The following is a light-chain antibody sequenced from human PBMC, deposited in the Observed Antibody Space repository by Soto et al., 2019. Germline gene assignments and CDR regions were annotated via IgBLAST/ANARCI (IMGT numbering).Light chain of an antibody. Sequence: EIVLTQSPGTLSLSPGERATLSCRASQSVSSSYLAWYQQRPGQPPRLLIYGASSRAIGIPDRFTGSGSGPDFTLTISRLEPEDSAVYYCQQYGTSPQTFGGGTKVEIK. J-gene: IGKJ4*01. CDR1: QSVSSSY. V-gene: IGKV3-20*01. CDR3: QQYGTSPQT. CDR2: GAS.